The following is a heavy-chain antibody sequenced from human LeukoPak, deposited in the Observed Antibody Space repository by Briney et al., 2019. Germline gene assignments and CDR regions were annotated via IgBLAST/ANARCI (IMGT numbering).Heavy chain of an antibody. D-gene: IGHD3-10*01. Sequence: GGSLRLSCAASGFTFSNFWMSWVRQAPGKGLEWVANIKQDGSEKYYVDSVKGRFTISRDNAKNSLYLQMNNLRAEDTAVYYCARDRGSITLVRGVNHYWGQGTLVTVSS. CDR2: IKQDGSEK. J-gene: IGHJ4*02. CDR3: ARDRGSITLVRGVNHY. V-gene: IGHV3-7*01. CDR1: GFTFSNFW.